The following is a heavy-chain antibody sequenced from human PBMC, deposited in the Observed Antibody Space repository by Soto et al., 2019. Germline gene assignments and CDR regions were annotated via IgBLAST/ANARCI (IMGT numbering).Heavy chain of an antibody. CDR2: LYSSGTT. CDR1: GFSFTNSY. Sequence: LSLYCTVCGFSFTNSYINWVRQAPGKGLEWVSILYSSGTTYYADSVRGRFTVSRDDSKNTLFLHMNSLRADDTAVYYCARDWSKFSYNYPYYYAMDAWGKGTTVTVSS. J-gene: IGHJ6*04. CDR3: ARDWSKFSYNYPYYYAMDA. D-gene: IGHD5-18*01. V-gene: IGHV3-53*01.